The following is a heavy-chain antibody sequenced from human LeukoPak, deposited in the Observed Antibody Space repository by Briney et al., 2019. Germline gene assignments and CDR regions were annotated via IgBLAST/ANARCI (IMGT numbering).Heavy chain of an antibody. Sequence: PSETLSLTCPVSGGSISSYYWSWIRQPPGKGLEWIGYIYYSGSTNYNPSLKSRVTISVDTSKNQFSLKLSSVTAADTAVYYCARGEDGYNFDSYYYYMDVWGKGTTVTVSS. CDR2: IYYSGST. J-gene: IGHJ6*03. CDR3: ARGEDGYNFDSYYYYMDV. CDR1: GGSISSYY. V-gene: IGHV4-59*01. D-gene: IGHD5-24*01.